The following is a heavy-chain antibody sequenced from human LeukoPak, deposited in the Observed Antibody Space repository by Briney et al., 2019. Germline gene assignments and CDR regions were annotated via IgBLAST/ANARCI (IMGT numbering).Heavy chain of an antibody. CDR1: GGSISSSNW. V-gene: IGHV4-4*02. J-gene: IGHJ4*02. CDR2: IYHSGST. D-gene: IGHD1-26*01. Sequence: SGTLSLTCAVSGGSISSSNWWSWVRQPPGKGLEWIGEIYHSGSTNYNPSLKSRVTISVDKSKNQFSLKLSSVTAADTAVYYCVRGVGGEYFYFDRWGQGALVTVSA. CDR3: VRGVGGEYFYFDR.